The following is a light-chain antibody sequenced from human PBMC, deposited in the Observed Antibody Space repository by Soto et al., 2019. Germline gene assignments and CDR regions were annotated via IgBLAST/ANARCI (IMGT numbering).Light chain of an antibody. CDR3: ISYKTDDTFV. V-gene: IGLV2-14*01. J-gene: IGLJ2*01. Sequence: QSVLTQPASVSGSPGQSITISCAGTRSDIGASNSVSWYQHLPGRSPTLIIYEATNRPSGVSERFSGSKAGDTASLTISGLHADDESEYFCISYKTDDTFVFGGGTKLTVL. CDR2: EAT. CDR1: RSDIGASNS.